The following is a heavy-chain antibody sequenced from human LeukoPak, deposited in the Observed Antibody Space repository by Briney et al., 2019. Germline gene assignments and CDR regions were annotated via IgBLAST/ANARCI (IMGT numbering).Heavy chain of an antibody. J-gene: IGHJ4*02. Sequence: GGSLRLSCAASGFTFSTYEMTWVRQAPGKGLEWVASVWYDGSNEKYADSVKGRFTISRDNSKNTLYLHMSTLRAEDTAVYWCARDGDNGINRLRRAFDYWGQGTLVTVSS. CDR2: VWYDGSNE. V-gene: IGHV3-33*08. CDR1: GFTFSTYE. CDR3: ARDGDNGINRLRRAFDY. D-gene: IGHD5-24*01.